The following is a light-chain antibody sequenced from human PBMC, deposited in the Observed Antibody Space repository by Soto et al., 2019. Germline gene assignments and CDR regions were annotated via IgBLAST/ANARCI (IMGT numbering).Light chain of an antibody. CDR1: QRVSDN. V-gene: IGKV3-15*01. J-gene: IGKJ5*01. CDR2: GAS. CDR3: QQYNNWPIT. Sequence: EIVMTQSPATLSVSPGERATLSCRASQRVSDNLAWYQQKPGQAPRLFIYGASARATGIPARFSGSGSGTEFTLTISSLQSEDFAVYYCQQYNNWPITFGQGTRLEIK.